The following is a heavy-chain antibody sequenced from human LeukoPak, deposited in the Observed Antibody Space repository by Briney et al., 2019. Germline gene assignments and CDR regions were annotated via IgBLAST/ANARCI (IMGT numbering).Heavy chain of an antibody. D-gene: IGHD6-19*01. CDR3: ARDKEVADWRSVFDY. CDR2: INPSGGST. Sequence: ASVKVSCKASGYTFTSYYMHWVRQAPGQGLEWMGLINPSGGSTSYAQKFQGRVTMTRDTSTSTVYMEPSSLRSEDTAVYYCARDKEVADWRSVFDYWGQGTLVTVSS. CDR1: GYTFTSYY. J-gene: IGHJ4*02. V-gene: IGHV1-46*01.